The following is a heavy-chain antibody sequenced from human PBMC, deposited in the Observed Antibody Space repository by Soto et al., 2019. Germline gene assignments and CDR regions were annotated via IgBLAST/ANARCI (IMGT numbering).Heavy chain of an antibody. D-gene: IGHD3-22*01. J-gene: IGHJ5*02. Sequence: QVQLQESGPGLVKPSETLSLTCTVSGGSISSYYWSWIRQPPGKGLEWIGYIYYSGSTNYNPSLKSRVTISVDTSKNQFSLKLSSVTAADTAVYYCARGSYYYDSFWFDPWGQGTLVTVSS. V-gene: IGHV4-59*01. CDR3: ARGSYYYDSFWFDP. CDR1: GGSISSYY. CDR2: IYYSGST.